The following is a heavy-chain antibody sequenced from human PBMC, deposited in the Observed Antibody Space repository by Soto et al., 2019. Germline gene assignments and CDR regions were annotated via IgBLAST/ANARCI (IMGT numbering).Heavy chain of an antibody. D-gene: IGHD5-12*01. CDR3: AHIDPEIVTVGGHGGFDY. CDR1: GFSLTSGVG. V-gene: IGHV2-5*02. Sequence: QITLKESGPTLVRPPQTLTLTCTFSGFSLTSGVGVGWIRQPPGKALEWLALIYWDDDKRYSPSLKNRLTITKDTSKIQVVLTMTNVGPVYTATYFCAHIDPEIVTVGGHGGFDYWGQGTLVTVSS. CDR2: IYWDDDK. J-gene: IGHJ4*02.